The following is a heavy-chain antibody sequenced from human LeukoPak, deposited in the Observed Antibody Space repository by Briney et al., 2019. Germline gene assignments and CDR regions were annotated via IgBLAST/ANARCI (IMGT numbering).Heavy chain of an antibody. CDR1: GYTFTGYH. CDR3: VRDGEGVAISVNYWFAP. J-gene: IGHJ5*02. D-gene: IGHD3-10*01. V-gene: IGHV1-2*06. CDR2: INPNSGDT. Sequence: ASVKVSCRASGYTFTGYHIHWVRQAPGQGLEWMGRINPNSGDTNYAQNFQGRVTMTRDTSISTAYMELRSLTSEDTAVYYCVRDGEGVAISVNYWFAPWGQGTLVTVSS.